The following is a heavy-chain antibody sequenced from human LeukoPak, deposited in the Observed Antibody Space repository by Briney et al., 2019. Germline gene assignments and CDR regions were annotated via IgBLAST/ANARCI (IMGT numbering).Heavy chain of an antibody. CDR2: ISGSGGST. V-gene: IGHV3-23*01. J-gene: IGHJ3*02. D-gene: IGHD5-12*01. Sequence: PGGSLRLSCAASGFTFNNYAMTWVRQAPGKGLEWVSAISGSGGSTYYADSVRGRFTISRDNSKNTLYLQMNSLRAEDTAVYYRAKDGRARDAFDIWGQGTMVTVSS. CDR1: GFTFNNYA. CDR3: AKDGRARDAFDI.